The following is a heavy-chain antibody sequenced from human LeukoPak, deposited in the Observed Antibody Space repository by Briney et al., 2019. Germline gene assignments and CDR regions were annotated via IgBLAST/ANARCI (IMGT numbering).Heavy chain of an antibody. D-gene: IGHD6-13*01. V-gene: IGHV1-46*01. J-gene: IGHJ4*02. CDR3: AREIAIGFDY. CDR2: INPSGGST. Sequence: ASVKVSCKAPGYTFTSYYMHWVRQAPGQGLEWMGIINPSGGSTSCAQKFQGRVTMTRDTSTSTVYMELSSLRSEDTAVYYCAREIAIGFDYWGQGTLVTVSS. CDR1: GYTFTSYY.